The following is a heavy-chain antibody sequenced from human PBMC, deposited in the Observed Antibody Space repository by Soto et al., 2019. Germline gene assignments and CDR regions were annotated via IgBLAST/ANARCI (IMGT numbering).Heavy chain of an antibody. D-gene: IGHD5-18*01. Sequence: EVQLVESGGGLVKPGGSLRLSCAASGFTFSNAWMNWVRQAPGKGLEWVGRIKSKTDGGTTDYAAPVKGRFTISRVDSKNTLYLQMNSLKTEDTAVYYCTTGDTAIYYYYGMDVWGQGTTVTVSS. CDR2: IKSKTDGGTT. CDR1: GFTFSNAW. CDR3: TTGDTAIYYYYGMDV. J-gene: IGHJ6*02. V-gene: IGHV3-15*07.